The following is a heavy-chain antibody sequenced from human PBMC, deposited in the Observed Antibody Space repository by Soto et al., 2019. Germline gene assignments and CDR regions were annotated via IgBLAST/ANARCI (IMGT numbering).Heavy chain of an antibody. Sequence: PGGALRLSCAASGFIFSSYWMHWVRQAPGKGPVWVSRINSDGSSTSYADSVKGRFTISRDNAKQTVYLQMNSLRAEDTAVYYCASLLRPGVAAAGGNAYWGQGVLVTVS. J-gene: IGHJ4*02. CDR3: ASLLRPGVAAAGGNAY. CDR1: GFIFSSYW. D-gene: IGHD6-13*01. CDR2: INSDGSST. V-gene: IGHV3-74*01.